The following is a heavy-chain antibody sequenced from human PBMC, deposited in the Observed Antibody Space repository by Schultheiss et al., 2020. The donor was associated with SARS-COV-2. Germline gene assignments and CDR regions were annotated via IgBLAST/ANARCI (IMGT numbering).Heavy chain of an antibody. CDR3: ARDLGNYYDSSGYYGEDY. Sequence: SETLSLTCTVSGGSISSSSYYWGWIRQPPGKGLEWIGEINHSGSTNYNPSLKSRVTISVDTSKNQFSLKLSSVTAADTAVYYCARDLGNYYDSSGYYGEDYWGQGTLVTVSS. CDR1: GGSISSSSYY. J-gene: IGHJ4*02. D-gene: IGHD3-22*01. CDR2: INHSGST. V-gene: IGHV4-39*02.